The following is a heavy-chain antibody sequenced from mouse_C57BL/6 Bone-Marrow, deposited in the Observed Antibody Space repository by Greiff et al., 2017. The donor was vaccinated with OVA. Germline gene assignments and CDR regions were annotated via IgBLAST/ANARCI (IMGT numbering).Heavy chain of an antibody. J-gene: IGHJ2*01. CDR3: ARFPYYYGSLHYFDY. CDR1: GFTFTDYY. D-gene: IGHD1-1*01. Sequence: EVMLVESGGGLVQPGGSLSLSCAASGFTFTDYYMSWVRQPPGKALEWLGFIRNKPNGYQKEYSASVKGRFTISRDNSQSILYLQMNALRAEDSATYYCARFPYYYGSLHYFDYWGQGTTLTVSS. CDR2: IRNKPNGYQK. V-gene: IGHV7-3*01.